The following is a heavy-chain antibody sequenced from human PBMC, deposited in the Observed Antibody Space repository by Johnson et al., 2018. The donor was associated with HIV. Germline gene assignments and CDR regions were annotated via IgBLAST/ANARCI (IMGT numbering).Heavy chain of an antibody. V-gene: IGHV3-74*01. CDR1: GFTFSSYW. CDR2: ISWNGGDT. D-gene: IGHD2-2*01. J-gene: IGHJ3*02. Sequence: VQLVESGGDLVQPGGSLRLSCAASGFTFSSYWMHWVRQDPGKGLEWVSGISWNGGDTGYADSVRGRFTISRDNAKYSLYLQTNSLRVEDTAFYYCARGKGASVGLDAFDIWGQGTMVTVSS. CDR3: ARGKGASVGLDAFDI.